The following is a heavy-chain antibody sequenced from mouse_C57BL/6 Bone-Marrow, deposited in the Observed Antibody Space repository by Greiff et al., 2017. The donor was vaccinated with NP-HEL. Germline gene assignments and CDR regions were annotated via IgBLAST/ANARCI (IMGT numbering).Heavy chain of an antibody. V-gene: IGHV1-61*01. CDR2: IYPSASET. D-gene: IGHD1-1*01. CDR3: ARITTVAGDYYAMDY. Sequence: QVQLQQPGAELVRPGSSVKLSCKASGYTFTSYWMDWVKQRPGQGLEWIGNIYPSASETHYNQKFKDKATLTVDKSSSTAYMQLSSLTSEDSAVYYCARITTVAGDYYAMDYWGQGTSVTVSS. CDR1: GYTFTSYW. J-gene: IGHJ4*01.